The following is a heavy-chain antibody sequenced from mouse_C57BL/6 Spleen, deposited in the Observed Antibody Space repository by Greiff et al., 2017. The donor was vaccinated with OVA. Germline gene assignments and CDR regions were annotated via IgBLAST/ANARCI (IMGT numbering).Heavy chain of an antibody. CDR2: FYPGSGSI. CDR1: GYTFTEYS. V-gene: IGHV1-62-2*01. CDR3: ARQEYPPWFAY. Sequence: QVQLQQSGAELVKPGASVKLSCKASGYTFTEYSIHWVKQRPGQGLEWIGWFYPGSGSIKYNEKFKDKATLTADKSSSTVYMERSSVTSEDSAVYFCARQEYPPWFAYWGQGTLVTVSA. J-gene: IGHJ3*01.